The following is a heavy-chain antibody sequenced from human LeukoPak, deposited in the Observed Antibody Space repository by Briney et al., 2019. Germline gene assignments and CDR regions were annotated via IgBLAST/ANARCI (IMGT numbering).Heavy chain of an antibody. V-gene: IGHV4-30-2*01. D-gene: IGHD4-11*01. CDR3: ARVRGGTVTTLLDP. Sequence: PSETLSLTCAVSGGSISSGGYSWSWIRQPPGKGLEWIGYIYHSGSTYYNPSLKSRVTISVDRSKNQFSLKLSSVTAADAAVYYCARVRGGTVTTLLDPWGQGTLVTVSS. CDR2: IYHSGST. J-gene: IGHJ5*02. CDR1: GGSISSGGYS.